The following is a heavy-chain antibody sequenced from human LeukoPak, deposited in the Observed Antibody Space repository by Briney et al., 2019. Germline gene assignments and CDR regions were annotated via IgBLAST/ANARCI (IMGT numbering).Heavy chain of an antibody. Sequence: PSENLSLTCTVSGGSISSGDYYWSWIRQPPGKGLEWIGYIYYSGSTYYNPSLKSQVTISVDTSKNQFSLKLSSVTAADTAVYYCASMTTENWFDPWGQGTLVTVSS. D-gene: IGHD4-11*01. CDR2: IYYSGST. CDR3: ASMTTENWFDP. J-gene: IGHJ5*02. V-gene: IGHV4-30-4*08. CDR1: GGSISSGDYY.